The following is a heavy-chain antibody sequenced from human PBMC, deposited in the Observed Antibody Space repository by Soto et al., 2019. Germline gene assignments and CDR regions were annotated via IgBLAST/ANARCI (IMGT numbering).Heavy chain of an antibody. D-gene: IGHD6-13*01. CDR1: GFTFSSNW. CDR2: INSDGSIT. V-gene: IGHV3-74*01. J-gene: IGHJ4*02. Sequence: GGSLRLSCAASGFTFSSNWMHWVRQAPGKGLVWVSRINSDGSITSYADSVKGQFTISRDNAKHTLYLQMNSLRADDTAVYYCARGSSSWYVSFDYWGQGILVTVSS. CDR3: ARGSSSWYVSFDY.